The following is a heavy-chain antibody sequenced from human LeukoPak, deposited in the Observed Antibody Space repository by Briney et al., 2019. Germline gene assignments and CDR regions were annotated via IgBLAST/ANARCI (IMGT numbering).Heavy chain of an antibody. CDR2: ISGSGGNT. D-gene: IGHD6-19*01. CDR3: AKAASSWYSSGTY. Sequence: PGGTLRLSCAASGFTFSIYGMNWVRQSPGKGLEWVSAISGSGGNTYYADSVKGRFTISRDNSKNTLYLQMNSLRAEDMAVYYCAKAASSWYSSGTYWGQGTLVTVSS. V-gene: IGHV3-23*01. CDR1: GFTFSIYG. J-gene: IGHJ4*02.